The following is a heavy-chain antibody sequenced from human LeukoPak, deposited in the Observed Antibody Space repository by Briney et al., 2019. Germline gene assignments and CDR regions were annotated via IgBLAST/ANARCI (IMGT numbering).Heavy chain of an antibody. V-gene: IGHV1-69*06. D-gene: IGHD2-2*01. CDR3: ATPREGTSWPPPNLNYYYYGMDV. CDR2: IIPIFGTA. J-gene: IGHJ6*04. CDR1: GGTFSSYA. Sequence: ASVKVSCKASGGTFSSYAISWVRQAPGRGLEWMGGIIPIFGTANYAQKFQGRITITADKSTSTAYMELSSLRSEDTAVYYCATPREGTSWPPPNLNYYYYGMDVWGKGTTVTVSS.